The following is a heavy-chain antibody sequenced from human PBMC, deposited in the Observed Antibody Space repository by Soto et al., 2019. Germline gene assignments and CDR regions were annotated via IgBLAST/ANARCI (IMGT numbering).Heavy chain of an antibody. D-gene: IGHD3-16*01. CDR3: ARGWGSKWYYFDS. V-gene: IGHV4-59*01. Sequence: QVRLQESGPGLVRPSETLSLTCTVSGVSSTSFYWSWIRQSPGKGLEWIGYIFDNGDVKYNPSLMSRLTMSIDMSKNEFSLRLKSVTAADTGMYYCARGWGSKWYYFDSWGEGTLVTVSS. CDR1: GVSSTSFY. J-gene: IGHJ4*02. CDR2: IFDNGDV.